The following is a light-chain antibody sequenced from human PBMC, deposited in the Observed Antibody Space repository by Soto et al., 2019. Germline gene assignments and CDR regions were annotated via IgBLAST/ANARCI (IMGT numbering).Light chain of an antibody. V-gene: IGKV3-11*01. Sequence: EIVLTQSPATLSLSPGERATLSCRASQSVRSYLAWYQQKPGQAPRLLIYDASNRATGIPARFSGSGSGADLTLTISSLEPEDFAVYYCQQRSNWPRITFGQGKRLEIK. J-gene: IGKJ5*01. CDR3: QQRSNWPRIT. CDR2: DAS. CDR1: QSVRSY.